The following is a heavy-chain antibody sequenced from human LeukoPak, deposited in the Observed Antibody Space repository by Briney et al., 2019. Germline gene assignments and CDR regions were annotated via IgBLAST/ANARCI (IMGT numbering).Heavy chain of an antibody. D-gene: IGHD6-13*01. Sequence: GASVKVSCKASGYTFTSYGISWVRQAPGQGLEWMGWISAYNGNTNYAQKLQGRVTMTTDTSTSTAYMELRSLRSDDTAVYYCARAWGIAAKPSGPLDYWGQGTLVTVSS. V-gene: IGHV1-18*01. CDR3: ARAWGIAAKPSGPLDY. CDR1: GYTFTSYG. CDR2: ISAYNGNT. J-gene: IGHJ4*02.